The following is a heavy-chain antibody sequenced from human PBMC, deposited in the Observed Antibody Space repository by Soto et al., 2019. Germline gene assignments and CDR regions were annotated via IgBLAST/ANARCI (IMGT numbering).Heavy chain of an antibody. CDR2: IWNDGSNS. D-gene: IGHD6-13*01. CDR3: ARRQIPPPTRGAANARGGMDV. CDR1: GFTFNNYG. Sequence: QVQLVESGGGVVQPGRSLRLSCAASGFTFNNYGMHWVRQAPGKGLEWLAVIWNDGSNSSYANSVKGRFTISRDNSKNTLYLQMSSRRAEDTAVYYCARRQIPPPTRGAANARGGMDVWGQGTTVTVSS. J-gene: IGHJ6*02. V-gene: IGHV3-33*01.